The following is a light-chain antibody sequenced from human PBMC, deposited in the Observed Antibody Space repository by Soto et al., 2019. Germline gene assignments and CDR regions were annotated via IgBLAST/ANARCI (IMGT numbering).Light chain of an antibody. CDR2: EGS. J-gene: IGLJ1*01. CDR1: SSDVGSHNL. Sequence: QSALTQPASVSGSPGQSLTISCTGTSSDVGSHNLVSWYQQHPDRAPKLMIYEGSKRPSGVSNRFSGSKSGNTASLTISGLQAEDEADYFCCSYAGSSTYIFGSGTKLTVL. CDR3: CSYAGSSTYI. V-gene: IGLV2-23*01.